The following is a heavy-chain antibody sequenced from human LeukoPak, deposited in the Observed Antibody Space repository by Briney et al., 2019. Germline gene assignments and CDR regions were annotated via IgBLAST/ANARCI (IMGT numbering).Heavy chain of an antibody. Sequence: GGSLRLSCVASGFTFSAYGMHWVRQAPGKGLEWVAVISDDGSNKYYVDSVKGRFTISRDNSKNTLYLQMNSLRPEDTAVYYCAKGGVWFGNSNPWGQGTLVTVSS. J-gene: IGHJ5*02. V-gene: IGHV3-30*18. D-gene: IGHD3-10*01. CDR3: AKGGVWFGNSNP. CDR1: GFTFSAYG. CDR2: ISDDGSNK.